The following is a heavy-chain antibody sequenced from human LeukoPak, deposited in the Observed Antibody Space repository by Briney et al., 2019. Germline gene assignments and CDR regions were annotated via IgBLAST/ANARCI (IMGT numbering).Heavy chain of an antibody. Sequence: SETLSLTCTVSGGSISSSSYYWGWIRQPPGKGLEWIGSIYYSGSTYYNPSLKSRVTISVDTSKNQFSLKLSSVTAADTAVYYCARGRRNYGSGSYYFHYYYMDVWGKGTTVTISS. CDR2: IYYSGST. J-gene: IGHJ6*03. CDR1: GGSISSSSYY. V-gene: IGHV4-39*01. CDR3: ARGRRNYGSGSYYFHYYYMDV. D-gene: IGHD3-10*01.